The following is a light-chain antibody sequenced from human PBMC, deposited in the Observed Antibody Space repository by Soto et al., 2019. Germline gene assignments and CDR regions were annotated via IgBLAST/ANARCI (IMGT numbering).Light chain of an antibody. V-gene: IGLV2-14*01. J-gene: IGLJ3*02. Sequence: QSVLTQPASVSGSPGQSITISCSGTSSDVGAYDHVSWYQQYPGKAPKFIIFEISNRPSGISSRFSGSRSGNTASLTISRLQAEDEAYSYCSSYTSRDTVMFGGGTKVTVL. CDR1: SSDVGAYDH. CDR3: SSYTSRDTVM. CDR2: EIS.